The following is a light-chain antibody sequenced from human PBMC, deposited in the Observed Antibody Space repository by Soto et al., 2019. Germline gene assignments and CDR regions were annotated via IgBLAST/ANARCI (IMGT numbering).Light chain of an antibody. CDR2: GAS. Sequence: EIVLTQFPGTLSLSPGEKTTLSCRASQSVSSNYLAWYQQKPGQPPRLLICGASSRATGIPDRFSGSGSGTDFTLTISRLEPEDFAVYYCQQYGSSPTFGQGTKVEVK. CDR3: QQYGSSPT. CDR1: QSVSSNY. V-gene: IGKV3-20*01. J-gene: IGKJ1*01.